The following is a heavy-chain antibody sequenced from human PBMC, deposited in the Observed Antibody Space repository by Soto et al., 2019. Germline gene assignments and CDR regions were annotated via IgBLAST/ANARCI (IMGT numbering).Heavy chain of an antibody. D-gene: IGHD3-10*02. Sequence: RGALGVCCASSGFTFSNAWMSWVRQAPGKGLDWVGRIKSKTDGGTTDYAAPVKGRFTISRDDSKNTLYLQMNSLKTEDTAVYYCTTVPMSYYYYYGMDVWGQGTTVTVSS. J-gene: IGHJ6*01. CDR3: TTVPMSYYYYYGMDV. CDR2: IKSKTDGGTT. V-gene: IGHV3-15*01. CDR1: GFTFSNAW.